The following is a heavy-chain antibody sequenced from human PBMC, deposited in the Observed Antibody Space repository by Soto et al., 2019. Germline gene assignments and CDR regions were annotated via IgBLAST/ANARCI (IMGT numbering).Heavy chain of an antibody. J-gene: IGHJ3*02. D-gene: IGHD6-19*01. CDR3: ESRPRNSIAVDGNYAFDI. V-gene: IGHV3-21*01. CDR2: ISSSSSYI. Sequence: QAPGKGLEWVSSISSSSSYIYYADSVKGRFTISRDNAKTSLYLQMNSLRAEDKAVYYCESRPRNSIAVDGNYAFDIWGQGTMVTVSS.